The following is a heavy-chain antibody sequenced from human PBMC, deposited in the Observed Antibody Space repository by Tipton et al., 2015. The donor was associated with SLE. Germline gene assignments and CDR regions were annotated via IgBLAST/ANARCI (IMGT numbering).Heavy chain of an antibody. CDR2: IRYDGSNK. J-gene: IGHJ2*01. D-gene: IGHD6-6*01. CDR1: GFTFSSYG. CDR3: AKGHYSRSSGWFFAL. V-gene: IGHV3-30*02. Sequence: SLRLSCAASGFTFSSYGMHWVRQAPGKGLEWVAFIRYDGSNKYYADSVKGRFTISRDNSTNPLYLQMNRLRAEDWVVYYCAKGHYSRSSGWFFALWARGPLFTVSS.